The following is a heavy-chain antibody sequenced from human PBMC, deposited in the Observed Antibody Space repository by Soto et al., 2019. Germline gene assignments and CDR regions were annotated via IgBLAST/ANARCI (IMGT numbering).Heavy chain of an antibody. Sequence: QVQLVQSGAEVKKPGASVKVSCKASGYTFTGYYMHWVRQAPGQGLEWRGWINPNSGGTNYAQKFQVCVTMTRDTSSSTAYMSRSRLRSDDTAVYYCARAGGGADYVGGMDVWGPGTTVTVSS. J-gene: IGHJ6*02. CDR3: ARAGGGADYVGGMDV. V-gene: IGHV1-2*04. CDR1: GYTFTGYY. CDR2: INPNSGGT. D-gene: IGHD4-17*01.